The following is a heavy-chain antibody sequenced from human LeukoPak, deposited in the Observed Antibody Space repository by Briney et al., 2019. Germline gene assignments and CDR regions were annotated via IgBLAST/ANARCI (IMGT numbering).Heavy chain of an antibody. CDR2: IYYSGST. CDR3: ARGRSSRVRGVITYYFDY. CDR1: GGSISHYY. Sequence: SETLSLTCTVSGGSISHYYWSWIRQPPGKGLEWIGYIYYSGSTNYNPSLKSRVTISVDTSKNQFSLKLRSVTAADTAVYYCARGRSSRVRGVITYYFDYWGQGTLVTVSS. J-gene: IGHJ4*02. V-gene: IGHV4-59*01. D-gene: IGHD3-10*02.